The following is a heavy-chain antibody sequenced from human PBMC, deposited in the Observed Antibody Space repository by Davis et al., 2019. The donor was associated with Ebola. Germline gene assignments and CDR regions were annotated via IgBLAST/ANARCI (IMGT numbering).Heavy chain of an antibody. CDR3: ARDLVAVADY. J-gene: IGHJ4*02. V-gene: IGHV3-7*01. D-gene: IGHD6-19*01. CDR2: IKQDGSEK. Sequence: GGSLRLSCAVSGFPFIMYWMSWARQTPGKGLEWVANIKQDGSEKYYVDSVKGRFTISRDNAKNSLYLQMNSLRAEDTAVYYCARDLVAVADYWGQGTLVAVSS. CDR1: GFPFIMYW.